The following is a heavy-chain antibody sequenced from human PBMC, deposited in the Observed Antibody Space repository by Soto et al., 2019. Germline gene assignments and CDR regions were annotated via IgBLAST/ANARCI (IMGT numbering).Heavy chain of an antibody. CDR1: GFPFSDYA. J-gene: IGHJ4*02. CDR3: AKAGIAYCGGDCYLLGY. CDR2: FQYDGSNK. V-gene: IGHV3-30*18. D-gene: IGHD2-21*02. Sequence: QVQLVESGGGVVQPGRPLGLSCAASGFPFSDYAIHWFRQAPGKGLEWVAVFQYDGSNKYYADSVKGRFTISRANSKNTLYLQRNSLRAEDTAVYYCAKAGIAYCGGDCYLLGYWGQGTLVTVSS.